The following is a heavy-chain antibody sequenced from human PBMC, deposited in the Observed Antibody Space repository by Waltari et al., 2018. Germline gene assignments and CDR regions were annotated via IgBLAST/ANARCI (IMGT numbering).Heavy chain of an antibody. CDR2: IKGDGSKR. V-gene: IGHV3-7*03. D-gene: IGHD1-20*01. CDR1: GLTFSNYW. Sequence: EVQLVESGGDLVQPGGSLRLSCDASGLTFSNYWMSWVRQAPGKGLEWVADIKGDGSKRYYVDSVKGRFTISRDNTKNSLYLEMNSLRVEDTAVYYCARDKSISGTTWGFDLWGQGTLVTISS. CDR3: ARDKSISGTTWGFDL. J-gene: IGHJ4*02.